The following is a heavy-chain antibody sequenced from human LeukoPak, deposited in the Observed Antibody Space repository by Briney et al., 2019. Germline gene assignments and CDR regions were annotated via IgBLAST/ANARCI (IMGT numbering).Heavy chain of an antibody. V-gene: IGHV4-30-2*01. CDR2: IYHGGST. D-gene: IGHD3-10*01. CDR3: ARVLSITMVRGVSHHLDY. CDR1: GGSISSGGYS. Sequence: SQTLSLTCAVSGGSISSGGYSWSWIRQPPGKGLEWIGYIYHGGSTYYNPSLKSRVTISVDKSKNQFSLKLSSVTAADTAVYYCARVLSITMVRGVSHHLDYWGQGTLVTVSS. J-gene: IGHJ4*02.